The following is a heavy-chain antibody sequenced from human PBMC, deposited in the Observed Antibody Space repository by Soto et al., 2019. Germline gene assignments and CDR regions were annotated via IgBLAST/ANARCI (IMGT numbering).Heavy chain of an antibody. J-gene: IGHJ4*02. CDR3: AREIGYGDIDY. D-gene: IGHD2-21*02. CDR1: GGSISSYY. CDR2: IYYSGST. Sequence: PSETLSLTCTVSGGSISSYYWSWIRQPPGKGLEWIGYIYYSGSTNYNPSLKSRVTISVDTSKNQFSLKLSSVTAADTAVYYCAREIGYGDIDYWGQGTLVTVSS. V-gene: IGHV4-59*01.